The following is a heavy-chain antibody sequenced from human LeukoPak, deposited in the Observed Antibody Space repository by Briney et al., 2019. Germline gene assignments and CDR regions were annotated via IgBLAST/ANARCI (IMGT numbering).Heavy chain of an antibody. CDR3: ARVGSNHYYDSSGHFDY. CDR1: GGSISSHY. D-gene: IGHD3-22*01. CDR2: IYYSGST. Sequence: PSETLSLTCTVSGGSISSHYWSWIRQPPGKGLEWIGYIYYSGSTNYNPSLKSRVTISVDTSKNQFSLKLSSVTAADTAVYYCARVGSNHYYDSSGHFDYWGQGTLVTVSS. V-gene: IGHV4-59*11. J-gene: IGHJ4*02.